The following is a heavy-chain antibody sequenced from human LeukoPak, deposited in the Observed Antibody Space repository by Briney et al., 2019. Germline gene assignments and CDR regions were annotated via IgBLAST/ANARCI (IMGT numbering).Heavy chain of an antibody. CDR3: TRALASDY. V-gene: IGHV3-15*01. J-gene: IGHJ4*02. CDR2: IKTKSDGGTT. Sequence: GGSLRLSCAASGFTFSHAWMTWVRQAPGKGLEWVGRIKTKSDGGTTAYAEPVKGRFTISRDDSRDTLYLQMNSLKAEDTAMYYCTRALASDYWGQGTLVTVSS. CDR1: GFTFSHAW.